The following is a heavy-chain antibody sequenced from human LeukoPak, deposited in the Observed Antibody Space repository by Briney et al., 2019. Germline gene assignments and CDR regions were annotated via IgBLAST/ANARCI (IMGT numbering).Heavy chain of an antibody. Sequence: SETLSLTCTVSGGSISSYYWSWIRQPPGKGLEWIGYIYYSGSTNYNPSLKSRVTISVDTSKNQFSLKLSSVTAADTAVYYCARDRGVRGVITLPFDYWGQGTLVTVSS. V-gene: IGHV4-59*12. J-gene: IGHJ4*02. CDR2: IYYSGST. CDR3: ARDRGVRGVITLPFDY. CDR1: GGSISSYY. D-gene: IGHD3-10*01.